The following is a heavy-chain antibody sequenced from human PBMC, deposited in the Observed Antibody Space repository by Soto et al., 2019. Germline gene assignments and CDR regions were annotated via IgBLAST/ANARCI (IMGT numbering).Heavy chain of an antibody. J-gene: IGHJ4*02. CDR2: IYYSGST. V-gene: IGHV4-39*01. CDR1: GGSISSSSYY. D-gene: IGHD3-22*01. CDR3: ARQDYYDSSGYYYSLRVFDY. Sequence: SETLSLTCTVSGGSISSSSYYWGWIRQPPGKGLEWIGSIYYSGSTYYNPSLKSRVTISVDTSKNQFSLKLSSVTAADTAVYYCARQDYYDSSGYYYSLRVFDYWGQGTLVTVSS.